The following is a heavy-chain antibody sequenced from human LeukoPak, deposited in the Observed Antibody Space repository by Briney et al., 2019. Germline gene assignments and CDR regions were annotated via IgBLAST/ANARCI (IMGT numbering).Heavy chain of an antibody. CDR2: IYYSGST. CDR3: ARGPTGSTGFDY. D-gene: IGHD4-17*01. Sequence: PSETLSLTCTVSTDSISGFYWSWIRQPPGKGLEWIGYIYYSGSTNYNPSLKSRVTISVDTSKNQFSLKLSSVTAADTAVYYCARGPTGSTGFDYWGQGTLDTVSS. V-gene: IGHV4-59*01. J-gene: IGHJ4*02. CDR1: TDSISGFY.